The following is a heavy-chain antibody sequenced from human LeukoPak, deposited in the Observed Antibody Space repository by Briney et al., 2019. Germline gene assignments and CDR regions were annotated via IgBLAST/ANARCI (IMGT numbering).Heavy chain of an antibody. J-gene: IGHJ4*02. CDR3: ANWGGTSSIVNIWYGPLDY. CDR2: IRGGGDVT. CDR1: GFSFAKYI. V-gene: IGHV3-23*01. Sequence: PGGSLRLSCTACGFSFAKYIMTWVRHGPGKGLEWVSSIRGGGDVTFYADSVKGRFTTTRDDSRSTLYLEINSLRADDTGVYYCANWGGTSSIVNIWYGPLDYWGQGSHVAVSS. D-gene: IGHD2/OR15-2a*01.